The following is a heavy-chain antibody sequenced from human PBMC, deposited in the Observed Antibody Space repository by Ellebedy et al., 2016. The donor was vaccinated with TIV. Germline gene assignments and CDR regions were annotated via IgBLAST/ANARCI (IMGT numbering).Heavy chain of an antibody. D-gene: IGHD6-6*01. J-gene: IGHJ4*02. CDR3: ARRRPPDY. CDR1: GFTFSNYW. V-gene: IGHV3-7*01. CDR2: IKQDGSEN. Sequence: GESLKISCTASGFTFSNYWMTWVRQAPGKGLEWVANIKQDGSENHYVDSVEGRFTISRDNAKNSVFLQMNSLRAEDTAVYYCARRRPPDYWGQGTLVTVSS.